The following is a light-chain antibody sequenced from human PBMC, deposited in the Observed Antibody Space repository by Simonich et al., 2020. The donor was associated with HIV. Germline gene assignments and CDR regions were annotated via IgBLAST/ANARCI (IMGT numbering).Light chain of an antibody. J-gene: IGKJ4*01. CDR2: GAS. CDR1: QSVTSN. CDR3: QQYNDWPRT. V-gene: IGKV3-15*01. Sequence: EIVMTQSPATLSVSPGERATLSCRASQSVTSNLAWDQQKPGQAPRLLIYGASTRATGIPARLSGSGSGTEFTLAISSLQSEDFAVYYCQQYNDWPRTFGGGTKVDIK.